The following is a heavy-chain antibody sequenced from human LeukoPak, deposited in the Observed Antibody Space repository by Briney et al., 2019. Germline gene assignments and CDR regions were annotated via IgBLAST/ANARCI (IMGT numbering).Heavy chain of an antibody. CDR3: AREGYYDILTGYSRYFDY. CDR2: ISYDGSNK. V-gene: IGHV3-30*04. J-gene: IGHJ4*02. CDR1: GFTFSSYA. Sequence: GGSLRLSCAASGFTFSSYAMHWVRQAPGKGLEWVAVISYDGSNKYYADSVKGRFTISRDNSKNTLYLQMNSLRAEDTAVYYCAREGYYDILTGYSRYFDYWGQGTLVTVSS. D-gene: IGHD3-9*01.